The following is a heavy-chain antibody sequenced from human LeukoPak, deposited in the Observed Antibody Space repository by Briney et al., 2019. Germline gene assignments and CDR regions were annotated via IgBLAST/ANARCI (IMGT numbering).Heavy chain of an antibody. V-gene: IGHV4-4*02. D-gene: IGHD6-6*01. Sequence: PSETLSLTCAVSGGSIGSTNWWSWVRQPPGMGLEWIGEIDRTGSTNYNASLRSRVTISVDTSKNQFSLKLSSVTAADTAVYYCARKGGGQLVNTRRWFDPWGQGTLVTVSS. CDR3: ARKGGGQLVNTRRWFDP. J-gene: IGHJ5*02. CDR1: GGSIGSTNW. CDR2: IDRTGST.